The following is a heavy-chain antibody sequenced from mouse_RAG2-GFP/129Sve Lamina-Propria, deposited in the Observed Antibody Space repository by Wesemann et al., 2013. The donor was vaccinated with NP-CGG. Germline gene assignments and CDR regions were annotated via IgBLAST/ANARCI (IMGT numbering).Heavy chain of an antibody. CDR3: TTPYYGNYE. CDR2: IDPENGDT. CDR1: GFNIKDDY. D-gene: IGHD2-10*01. J-gene: IGHJ3*01. Sequence: EVQLQQSGAELVRPGASVKLSCTASGFNIKDDYMHWVKQRPEQGLEWIGWIDPENGDTEYASKFQGKATITADTSSNTAYLQLSSLTSEDTAVYYCTTPYYGNYEGGQGTLVTVSA. V-gene: IGHV14-4*01.